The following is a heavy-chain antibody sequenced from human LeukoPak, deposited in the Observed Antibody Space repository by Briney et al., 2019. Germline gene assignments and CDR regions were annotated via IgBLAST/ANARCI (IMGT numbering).Heavy chain of an antibody. CDR2: IRYDGSNK. D-gene: IGHD6-13*01. CDR3: AREGREQQLVPDY. CDR1: RFTFSSYG. J-gene: IGHJ4*02. Sequence: GGSLRFSGAASRFTFSSYGMHWVRQAPGKGLEWVAFIRYDGSNKYYADPVKGRFTISRDNSKNTLYLQMNSLRAEDTAVYYCAREGREQQLVPDYWGQGTLVTVSP. V-gene: IGHV3-30*02.